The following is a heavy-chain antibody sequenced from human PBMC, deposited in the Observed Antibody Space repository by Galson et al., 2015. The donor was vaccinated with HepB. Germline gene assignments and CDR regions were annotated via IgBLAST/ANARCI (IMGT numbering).Heavy chain of an antibody. CDR3: ARILGRFGELYYYYGMDV. D-gene: IGHD3-3*01. V-gene: IGHV2-26*01. J-gene: IGHJ6*02. Sequence: PALVKPTQTLTLTCTVSGFSLSNARMGVSWIRQPPGKALEWLAHIFSNDEKSYSTSLKSRLTISKDTSKSQVVLTMTNMNPVDTATYYCARILGRFGELYYYYGMDVWGQGTTVTVSS. CDR2: IFSNDEK. CDR1: GFSLSNARMG.